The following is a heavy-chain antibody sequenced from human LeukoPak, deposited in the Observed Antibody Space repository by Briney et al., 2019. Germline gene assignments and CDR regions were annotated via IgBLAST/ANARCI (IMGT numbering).Heavy chain of an antibody. CDR1: GFTFSDCY. CDR2: ISSSGSTT. CDR3: ASNSGYGLNDAFDI. Sequence: GGSLRLSCAASGFTFSDCYMNWIRQAPGKGLEWVSYISSSGSTTYYADSVQGRFTISRDNAKNSLYLQMEGLTAEDTAVYYGASNSGYGLNDAFDIWGQGTMVTVSS. J-gene: IGHJ3*02. V-gene: IGHV3-11*01. D-gene: IGHD3-22*01.